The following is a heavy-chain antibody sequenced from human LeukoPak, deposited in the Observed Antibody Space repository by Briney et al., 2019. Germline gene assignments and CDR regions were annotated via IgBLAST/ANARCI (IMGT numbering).Heavy chain of an antibody. CDR3: ARDHGSGNNYIYYFDY. Sequence: GASVKVSCKASGYTFTSYDINWVRQATGQGLEWLGWMIPNSGNTGYAQKFQGRITMTTDTSTTTAYMELRSLRSDDTAVYYCARDHGSGNNYIYYFDYWGQGTLVTVSS. D-gene: IGHD3-10*01. J-gene: IGHJ4*02. CDR2: MIPNSGNT. CDR1: GYTFTSYD. V-gene: IGHV1-8*01.